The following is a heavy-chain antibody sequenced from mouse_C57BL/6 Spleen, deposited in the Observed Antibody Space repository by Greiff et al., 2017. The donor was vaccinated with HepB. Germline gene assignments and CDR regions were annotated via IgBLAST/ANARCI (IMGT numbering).Heavy chain of an antibody. J-gene: IGHJ1*03. V-gene: IGHV1-52*01. CDR1: GYTFTSYW. CDR2: IDPSDSET. D-gene: IGHD2-3*01. CDR3: ARGDGYPYFDV. Sequence: QVQLQQPGAELVRPGSSVKLSCKASGYTFTSYWMHWVKQRPIQGLEWIGNIDPSDSETHYNQKFKDKATLTVDKSSSTAYMQLSSLTSEDSAVYYCARGDGYPYFDVWGTGTTVTVSS.